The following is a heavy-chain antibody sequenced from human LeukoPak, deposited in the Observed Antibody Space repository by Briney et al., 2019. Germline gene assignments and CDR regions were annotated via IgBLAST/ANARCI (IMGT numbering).Heavy chain of an antibody. Sequence: TPSETLSLTCTVSGGSISSYYWSWIRQPAGKGLEWIGRIYTSGSTNYNPSLKSRVTMSVDTSKNQFSLKLSSVPAADTAVYYCARDRKDCSSTSCYSIPAFDIWGQGTMVTVSS. CDR1: GGSISSYY. D-gene: IGHD2-2*01. V-gene: IGHV4-4*07. CDR3: ARDRKDCSSTSCYSIPAFDI. CDR2: IYTSGST. J-gene: IGHJ3*02.